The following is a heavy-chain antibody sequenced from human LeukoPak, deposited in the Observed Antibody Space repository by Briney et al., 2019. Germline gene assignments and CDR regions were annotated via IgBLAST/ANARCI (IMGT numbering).Heavy chain of an antibody. CDR3: ARSRSSGGSSWYNY. D-gene: IGHD6-13*01. Sequence: PSETLSLTCTVSGGSISSYYWSWIRQPPGKGLEWIGYIYYSGSTNYNPSLKSRVTISVDTSKNQFSLKLSSVTAADTAVYYCARSRSSGGSSWYNYWGQGTLVTVSS. CDR1: GGSISSYY. J-gene: IGHJ4*02. CDR2: IYYSGST. V-gene: IGHV4-59*01.